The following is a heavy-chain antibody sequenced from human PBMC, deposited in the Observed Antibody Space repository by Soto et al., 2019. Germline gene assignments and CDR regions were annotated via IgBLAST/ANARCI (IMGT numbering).Heavy chain of an antibody. CDR3: ARHLLPDYYFDY. J-gene: IGHJ4*02. Sequence: HGESLKISCKGSGYSFTTYWITWVRQMPGKGLEWMGRIDPSDSYTSYSPSFQGHVTISADKSISTAYLQWSSLRASDTAMYYCARHLLPDYYFDYWGQGTLVTVSS. D-gene: IGHD1-26*01. CDR2: IDPSDSYT. V-gene: IGHV5-10-1*01. CDR1: GYSFTTYW.